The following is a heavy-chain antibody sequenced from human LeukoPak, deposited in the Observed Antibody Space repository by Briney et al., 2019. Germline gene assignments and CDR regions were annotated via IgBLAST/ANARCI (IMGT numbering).Heavy chain of an antibody. CDR1: GGTFSSYA. D-gene: IGHD5-18*01. V-gene: IGHV1-69*05. Sequence: ASVKVSCKASGGTFSSYAISWVRQAPGQGLGWMGRIIPIFGTANYAQKFQGRVTITTDESTSTAYMELSSLRSEDTAVYYCARAGIQLWVSFDYWGQGTLVTVSS. CDR2: IIPIFGTA. CDR3: ARAGIQLWVSFDY. J-gene: IGHJ4*02.